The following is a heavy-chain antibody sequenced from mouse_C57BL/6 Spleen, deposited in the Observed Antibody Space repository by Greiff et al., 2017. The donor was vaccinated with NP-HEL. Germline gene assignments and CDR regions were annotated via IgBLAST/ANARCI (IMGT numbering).Heavy chain of an antibody. CDR3: ARGDYYDYPLDD. D-gene: IGHD2-4*01. CDR1: GYTFTDYY. J-gene: IGHJ2*01. V-gene: IGHV1-76*01. Sequence: QVQLQQSGAELVRPGASVKLSCKASGYTFTDYYINWVKQRPGQGLEWIARIYPGSGNTYYIEKFKGKATLTAEKSSSTAYMQLSSLTSEDSDVYFCARGDYYDYPLDDWGQGTTLTVSS. CDR2: IYPGSGNT.